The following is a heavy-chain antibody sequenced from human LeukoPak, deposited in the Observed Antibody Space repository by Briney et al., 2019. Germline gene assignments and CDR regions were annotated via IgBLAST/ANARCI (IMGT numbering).Heavy chain of an antibody. CDR3: ARAGGSYYPIMYNWFDP. D-gene: IGHD3-10*01. Sequence: PSETLSLTCTVSGGSISSYYWSWIRQPPGKGLEWIGYIYYSGSTNYNPSLKSRVTISVDTSKNQFSLKLSSGTAADTAVYYCARAGGSYYPIMYNWFDPWGQGTLVTVSS. CDR2: IYYSGST. CDR1: GGSISSYY. V-gene: IGHV4-59*01. J-gene: IGHJ5*02.